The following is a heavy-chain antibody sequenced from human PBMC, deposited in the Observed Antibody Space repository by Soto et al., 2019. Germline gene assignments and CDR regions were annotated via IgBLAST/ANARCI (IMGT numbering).Heavy chain of an antibody. V-gene: IGHV2-5*01. CDR2: IYWNGDQ. D-gene: IGHD1-1*01. CDR3: PYNHVANWNSLEY. Sequence: QITLKESGPTLVKPTQTLTLTCTFSGFSLSTSGVGVGWIRRPPGKAMEWLTLIYWNGDQLYNPSLMSRLTNTKDTSKNQVVLSLTHMDPVDTAPYCSPYNHVANWNSLEYWGQGTLVTASS. J-gene: IGHJ4*02. CDR1: GFSLSTSGVG.